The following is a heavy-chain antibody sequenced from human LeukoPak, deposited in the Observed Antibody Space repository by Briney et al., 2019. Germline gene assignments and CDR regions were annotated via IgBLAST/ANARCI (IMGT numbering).Heavy chain of an antibody. Sequence: AGGSLRLSCAASGFTVSSNYMSWVRQAPGKGLEWVAVISYDGSNKYYADSVKGRFTISRDNSKNTLYLQMNSLRAEDTAVYYCARVTLGYFDYWGQGTLVTVSS. CDR2: ISYDGSNK. D-gene: IGHD1-26*01. CDR1: GFTVSSNY. J-gene: IGHJ4*02. CDR3: ARVTLGYFDY. V-gene: IGHV3-30*03.